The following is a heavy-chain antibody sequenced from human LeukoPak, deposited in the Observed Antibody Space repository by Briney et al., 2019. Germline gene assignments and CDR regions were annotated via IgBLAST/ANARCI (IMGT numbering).Heavy chain of an antibody. D-gene: IGHD2-15*01. CDR3: GGYCSGGSCYNWFDP. Sequence: PSETLSLTCTVSGGSISTYYWSWIRQPPGKGLEWIGYIYYTGSTNCNPSLQSRVTISVDMSKNQFSLRLSSVTAADTAVYYCGGYCSGGSCYNWFDPWGQGTLVTVSS. V-gene: IGHV4-59*08. CDR1: GGSISTYY. CDR2: IYYTGST. J-gene: IGHJ5*01.